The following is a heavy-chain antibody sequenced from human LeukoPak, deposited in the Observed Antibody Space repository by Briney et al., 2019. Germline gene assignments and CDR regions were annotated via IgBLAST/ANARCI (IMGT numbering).Heavy chain of an antibody. CDR2: IDPNSGDT. CDR3: ARDRRCTNGVCYTFREFDP. Sequence: ASVKVSCKASGYTFTAYYIHWVRQAPGQGLEWMGRIDPNSGDTKFAQEFQGRVTMTRDTSITTAQMELSRLKSDDTALYYCARDRRCTNGVCYTFREFDPWGQGTLVTVSS. CDR1: GYTFTAYY. V-gene: IGHV1-2*06. D-gene: IGHD2-8*01. J-gene: IGHJ5*02.